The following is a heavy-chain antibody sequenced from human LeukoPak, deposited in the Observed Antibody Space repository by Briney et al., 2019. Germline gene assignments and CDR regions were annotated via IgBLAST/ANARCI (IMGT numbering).Heavy chain of an antibody. V-gene: IGHV4-59*01. J-gene: IGHJ4*02. CDR1: GGSISSYY. CDR2: IYYSGST. CDR3: ARVAAVARDFDY. D-gene: IGHD6-19*01. Sequence: SETLSLTCTVSGGSISSYYWSWIRQPPGKGLEWTGYIYYSGSTNYNPSLKSRVTISLGTPNNQFSLKLSSVTAADTAVYYCARVAAVARDFDYWGQGTLVTVSS.